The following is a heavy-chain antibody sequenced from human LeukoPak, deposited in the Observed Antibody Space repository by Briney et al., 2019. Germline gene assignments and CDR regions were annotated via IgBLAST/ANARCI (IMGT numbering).Heavy chain of an antibody. CDR3: ARVTGYMIEDYFDY. Sequence: SETLSLTCAVSGYSISSGYYWGWIRQPPGKGLEWIGYIYYSGSTNYNPSLKSRVTISVETSKNQFSLKLSSVTAADTAVYYCARVTGYMIEDYFDYWGQGTLVTVSS. J-gene: IGHJ4*02. D-gene: IGHD3-22*01. V-gene: IGHV4-61*01. CDR1: GYSISSGYY. CDR2: IYYSGST.